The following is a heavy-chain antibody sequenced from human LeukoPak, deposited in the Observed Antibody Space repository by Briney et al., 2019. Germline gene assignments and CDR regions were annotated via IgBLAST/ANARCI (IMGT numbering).Heavy chain of an antibody. Sequence: GGSLRLSCAASGFTFSSYAMSWVRQPPGKGLEWVSAISGSGGSTYYADSVKGRFTISRDNSKNTLYLQMNSLRAEDTAVYYCAKDQRSSGWYYFDYWGQGTLVTVSS. CDR3: AKDQRSSGWYYFDY. CDR1: GFTFSSYA. CDR2: ISGSGGST. D-gene: IGHD6-19*01. J-gene: IGHJ4*02. V-gene: IGHV3-23*01.